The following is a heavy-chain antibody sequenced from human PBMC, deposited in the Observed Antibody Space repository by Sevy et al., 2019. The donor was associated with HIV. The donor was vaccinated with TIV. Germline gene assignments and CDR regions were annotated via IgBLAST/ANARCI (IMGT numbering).Heavy chain of an antibody. Sequence: SQTLSLTCAISGDGVSSRGTVWNWIRQSPSRGLESLGRTYYRSKWWNNYALSVKSRISINPDTSKNQVSLHLNSVTPDDTAVYYCARDGGANWDGRPSGTVFDYWGQGTLVTVSS. D-gene: IGHD1-1*01. J-gene: IGHJ4*02. CDR1: GDGVSSRGTV. CDR2: TYYRSKWWN. V-gene: IGHV6-1*01. CDR3: ARDGGANWDGRPSGTVFDY.